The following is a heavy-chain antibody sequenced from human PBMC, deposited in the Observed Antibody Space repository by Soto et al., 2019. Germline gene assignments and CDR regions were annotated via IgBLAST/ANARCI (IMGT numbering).Heavy chain of an antibody. J-gene: IGHJ4*02. CDR2: IDDGGST. CDR3: ARGPSGDKVDY. CDR1: GDSISNVNYC. D-gene: IGHD7-27*01. V-gene: IGHV4-30-4*01. Sequence: QVQLQESGPGLVKPSQTLSLTCTVSGDSISNVNYCWSWIRQPPDKGLEWIGHIDDGGSTYNNPSLTXGLTLSXXTSKNQFSLQLRSVGAADTAVYYCARGPSGDKVDYWGQGTLVTVSS.